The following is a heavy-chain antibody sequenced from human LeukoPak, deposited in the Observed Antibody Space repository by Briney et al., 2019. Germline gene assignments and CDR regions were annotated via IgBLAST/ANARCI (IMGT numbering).Heavy chain of an antibody. D-gene: IGHD1-1*01. J-gene: IGHJ3*02. CDR3: ARWVTSTTTGAFDM. CDR2: MYYSGATYT. V-gene: IGHV4-39*01. CDR1: GGSISSRSHY. Sequence: PSETLSPTCTVSGGSISSRSHYWGWIRQPPGKGLEWIGTMYYSGATYTYHNPSVKSRVTISVDTSESQFSLRLSSVTAADTAVYYCARWVTSTTTGAFDMWGQGTMVTVSS.